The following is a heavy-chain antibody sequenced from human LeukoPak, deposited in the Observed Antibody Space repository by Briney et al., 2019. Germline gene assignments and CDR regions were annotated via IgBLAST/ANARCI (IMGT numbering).Heavy chain of an antibody. CDR2: IYTSGST. V-gene: IGHV4-61*02. Sequence: PSETLSLTCTVSGVSISSGSYYWSWIRQPAGKGLEWIGRIYTSGSTNYNPSLKSRVTISVDTSKNQFSLKLSSVTAADTAVYYCARDGDSSPDYGMDVWGQGTTVTVSS. CDR1: GVSISSGSYY. J-gene: IGHJ6*02. D-gene: IGHD3-22*01. CDR3: ARDGDSSPDYGMDV.